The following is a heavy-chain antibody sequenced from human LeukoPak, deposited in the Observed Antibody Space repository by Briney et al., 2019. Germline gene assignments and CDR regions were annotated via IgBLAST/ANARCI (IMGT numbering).Heavy chain of an antibody. V-gene: IGHV4-34*01. CDR3: ARGCCSSTSCYPFDY. D-gene: IGHD2-2*01. CDR2: INHSGST. J-gene: IGHJ4*02. Sequence: SETLSLTCAVYGGSFSGYYWSWIRQPPGKGLEWIGEINHSGSTNYNPSLKSRVTISVDTSKNQLSLKLSSVTAADTAVYYCARGCCSSTSCYPFDYWGQGTLVTVSS. CDR1: GGSFSGYY.